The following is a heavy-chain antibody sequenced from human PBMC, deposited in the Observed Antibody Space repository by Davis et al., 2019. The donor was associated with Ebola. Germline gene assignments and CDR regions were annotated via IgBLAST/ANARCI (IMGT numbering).Heavy chain of an antibody. J-gene: IGHJ6*03. CDR2: VGASTNKT. CDR1: GYTFTNFG. Sequence: ASVKVSCKASGYTFTNFGITWVRQAPGQGLEWMGWVGASTNKTNYAQKFQGRVAMTTDTSTSTAYMELRSLRSDDTAVYYCARVMRGDIVVVPAAIQGAMTYYYYMDVWGKGTTVTVSS. CDR3: ARVMRGDIVVVPAAIQGAMTYYYYMDV. V-gene: IGHV1-18*04. D-gene: IGHD2-2*02.